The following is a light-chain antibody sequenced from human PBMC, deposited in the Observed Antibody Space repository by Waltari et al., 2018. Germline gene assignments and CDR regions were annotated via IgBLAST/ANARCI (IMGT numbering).Light chain of an antibody. J-gene: IGKJ1*01. CDR3: QRYVRLPAT. Sequence: EIVLTQSPDTLFLSPGERATLSCRASQSVSRTLAWYQQKPGQAPKHLIYGASTSATGIPDRFAGSGSGTDFSLTISSRGPEDFAIYCCQRYVRLPATFGQGTKVEIK. CDR2: GAS. V-gene: IGKV3-20*01. CDR1: QSVSRT.